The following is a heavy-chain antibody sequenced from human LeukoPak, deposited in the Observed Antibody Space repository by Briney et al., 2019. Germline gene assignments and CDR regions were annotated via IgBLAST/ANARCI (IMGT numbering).Heavy chain of an antibody. V-gene: IGHV3-23*01. J-gene: IGHJ6*02. D-gene: IGHD3-3*01. Sequence: GGSLRLSCAASGFTFSSYAMSWVRQAPGKGLEWVAAISGSGGSTYYADSVKGRFTISRDNSKNTLYLQMNSLRAEDTAVYYCAKVPSSYDFWSGYYADSYGMDVWGQGTTVTVSS. CDR1: GFTFSSYA. CDR3: AKVPSSYDFWSGYYADSYGMDV. CDR2: ISGSGGST.